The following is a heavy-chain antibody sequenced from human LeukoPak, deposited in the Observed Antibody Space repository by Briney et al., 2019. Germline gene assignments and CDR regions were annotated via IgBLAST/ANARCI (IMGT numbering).Heavy chain of an antibody. Sequence: GGSLRLSCAASGFTFSSYWMHWVRQAPGKGLVWFSRINSDGSSTSYADSVKGRFTISRDNAKNTLYLQMNSLRAEDTAVYYCARGLGSYLDAFDIWGQGTMVTVSS. J-gene: IGHJ3*02. V-gene: IGHV3-74*01. CDR2: INSDGSST. CDR3: ARGLGSYLDAFDI. D-gene: IGHD1-26*01. CDR1: GFTFSSYW.